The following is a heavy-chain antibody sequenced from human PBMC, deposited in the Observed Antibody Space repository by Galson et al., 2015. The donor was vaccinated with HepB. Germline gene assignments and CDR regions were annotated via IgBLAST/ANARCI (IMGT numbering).Heavy chain of an antibody. D-gene: IGHD3-16*01. J-gene: IGHJ6*02. CDR2: ISSSSSYI. V-gene: IGHV3-21*01. Sequence: SLRLSCAASGFTFSSYSMNWVRQAPGKGLEWVSSISSSSSYIYYADSVKGRFTISRDNAKNSLYLQMNSLRAEDTAVYYCAREQGGQPYYYYYGMDVWGQGTTVTVSS. CDR1: GFTFSSYS. CDR3: AREQGGQPYYYYYGMDV.